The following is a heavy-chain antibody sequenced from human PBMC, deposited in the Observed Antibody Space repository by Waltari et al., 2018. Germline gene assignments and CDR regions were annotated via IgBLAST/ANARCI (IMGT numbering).Heavy chain of an antibody. CDR1: GYSFNDYY. D-gene: IGHD3-22*01. CDR3: ATTGDLYYENSRYGLLGY. V-gene: IGHV1-2*06. J-gene: IGHJ4*02. CDR2: IKPKNCDP. Sequence: QVQLVQSGAEVKKPGASVKVSCKASGYSFNDYYKYWVRQAPGQGLDWMGRIKPKNCDPAYAQRFQRSFTMTRETSISTAYMELSSLTSDDTAVYYCATTGDLYYENSRYGLLGYWGQGTRVTVSS.